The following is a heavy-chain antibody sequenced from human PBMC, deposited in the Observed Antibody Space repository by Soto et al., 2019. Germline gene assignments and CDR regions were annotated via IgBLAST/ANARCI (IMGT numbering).Heavy chain of an antibody. CDR1: GFSLSTSGVG. D-gene: IGHD4-17*01. V-gene: IGHV2-5*05. CDR3: AHLDYGDFYFDS. J-gene: IGHJ4*02. CDR2: IYWDDDK. Sequence: QITLKESGATLVKPTQTLTLTCTFSGFSLSTSGVGVGWIHQPPGKALEWLALIYWDDDKRYGPSLKSRLTITKDTSKNQVVLTMTNMDPVDTATYYCAHLDYGDFYFDSWGQGTLVTVSS.